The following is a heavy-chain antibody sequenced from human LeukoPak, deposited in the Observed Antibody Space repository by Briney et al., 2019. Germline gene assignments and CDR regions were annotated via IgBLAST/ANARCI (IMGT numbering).Heavy chain of an antibody. D-gene: IGHD6-13*01. V-gene: IGHV4-34*01. J-gene: IGHJ6*02. CDR1: GGSFSGYY. CDR2: INHRGST. Sequence: SETLSLTCAVYGGSFSGYYWSWIRQPPGRGLEWIGEINHRGSTNYNPSLKSRVTISVDTSKNQFSLKLSSVTAADTAVYYCARGLEQQLAYGMDVWGQGTTVTVSS. CDR3: ARGLEQQLAYGMDV.